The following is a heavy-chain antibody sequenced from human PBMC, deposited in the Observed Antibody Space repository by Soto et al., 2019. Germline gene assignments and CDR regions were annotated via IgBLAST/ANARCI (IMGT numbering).Heavy chain of an antibody. Sequence: TLSLTCTVSGGSIRSYYCTWIRQPPGKGLEWLGYIFYSGSTFYNPSLKSRVTISIHTSKSQFSLQLTSVTAADTAVYYCARGAADTAMVDSWGQGTLVTVSS. V-gene: IGHV4-59*01. CDR2: IFYSGST. CDR1: GGSIRSYY. J-gene: IGHJ4*02. D-gene: IGHD5-18*01. CDR3: ARGAADTAMVDS.